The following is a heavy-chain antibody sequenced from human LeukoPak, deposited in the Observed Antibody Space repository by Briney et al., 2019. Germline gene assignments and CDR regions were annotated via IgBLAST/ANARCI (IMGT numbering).Heavy chain of an antibody. V-gene: IGHV4-59*01. CDR1: GGSISSYY. Sequence: SETLSLTCTVSGGSISSYYWSWIRQPPGKGLEWIGYIYYSGSTNYNPSLKSRVTISVDTSKNQSSLKLSSVTAADTAVYYCASGLAGYCSSTSCYTWGQGTLVTVSS. CDR2: IYYSGST. CDR3: ASGLAGYCSSTSCYT. D-gene: IGHD2-2*02. J-gene: IGHJ5*02.